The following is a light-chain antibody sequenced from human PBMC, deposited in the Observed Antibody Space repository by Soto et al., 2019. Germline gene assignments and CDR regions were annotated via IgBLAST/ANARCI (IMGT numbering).Light chain of an antibody. CDR1: SSDVGGYNY. Sequence: QSALTQPRSVSGSPGQSVTISCTGTSSDVGGYNYVSWYRQHPGKAPKLMIYDVSKRPSGVPDRFSGSKSGNTASLTISGLQAEDEADYYCCSYAGSYTFFVFGTGTKVTVL. CDR2: DVS. J-gene: IGLJ1*01. CDR3: CSYAGSYTFFV. V-gene: IGLV2-11*01.